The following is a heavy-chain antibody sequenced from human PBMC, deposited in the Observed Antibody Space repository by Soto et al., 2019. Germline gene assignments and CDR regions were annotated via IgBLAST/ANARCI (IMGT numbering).Heavy chain of an antibody. V-gene: IGHV3-7*01. D-gene: IGHD6-13*01. CDR2: IKQDGGEK. CDR1: GVTFSSYW. CDR3: ARRYSSSWSGFDP. Sequence: GGSLRLSCAASGVTFSSYWMSWVRQAPGKGLEWVANIKQDGGEKYYVDSVKGRFTISRDNAKNSLYLQMHSLRVEDTALYYCARRYSSSWSGFDPWGQGTLVTVSS. J-gene: IGHJ5*02.